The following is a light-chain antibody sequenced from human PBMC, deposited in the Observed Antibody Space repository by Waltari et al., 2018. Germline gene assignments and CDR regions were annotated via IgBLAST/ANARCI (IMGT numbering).Light chain of an antibody. V-gene: IGKV1-12*01. J-gene: IGKJ4*01. CDR1: QDVRTW. CDR2: GSS. Sequence: DIQMTQSPSSVSASVGDRVSISCRASQDVRTWLAWYQQKPGKPHNLLIYGSSTLQSGVPSRFSGSGSGTDFTLTINGLQPEDFASYFCQQTDSFPLTFGGGTKVEIK. CDR3: QQTDSFPLT.